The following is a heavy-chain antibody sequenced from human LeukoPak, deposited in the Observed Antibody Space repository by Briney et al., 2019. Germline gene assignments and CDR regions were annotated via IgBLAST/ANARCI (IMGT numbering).Heavy chain of an antibody. CDR2: ITNSGDST. CDR3: AKRLRESYGHFDY. J-gene: IGHJ4*02. CDR1: GFIFSNYA. V-gene: IGHV3-23*01. D-gene: IGHD1-26*01. Sequence: GESLRLSCAASGFIFSNYAMAWVRQAPGKGLEWVSAITNSGDSTNYADSVKGRFTISRDNAKNTLYMHMNSLRAEDTAIYFYAKRLRESYGHFDYWGQGTLVTVSS.